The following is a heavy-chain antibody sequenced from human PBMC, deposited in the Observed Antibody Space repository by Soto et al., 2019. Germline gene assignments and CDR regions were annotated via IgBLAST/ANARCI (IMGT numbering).Heavy chain of an antibody. Sequence: QVQLVQSGAEVKKPGASVKVSCKASGYTFTSYDIHWVRQATGQGLEWMGWMNPNSGNTAYAQKYLGRVTMTRNTSISTAYMELSSLRSEAPAVYYCARERTRGFDPWGQGTLVTVSS. J-gene: IGHJ5*02. CDR2: MNPNSGNT. CDR1: GYTFTSYD. V-gene: IGHV1-8*01. CDR3: ARERTRGFDP.